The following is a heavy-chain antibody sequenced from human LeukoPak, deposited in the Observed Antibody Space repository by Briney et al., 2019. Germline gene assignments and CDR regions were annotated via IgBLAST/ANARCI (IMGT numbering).Heavy chain of an antibody. D-gene: IGHD2/OR15-2a*01. CDR2: IYYSGST. V-gene: IGHV4-59*01. J-gene: IGHJ2*01. CDR1: GGSISSYY. Sequence: ASQTLSLTCTVSGGSISSYYWSWIRQPPGKGLEWIGYIYYSGSTNYNPSLKSRVTISVDTSKNQFSLKLSSVTAADTAVYYCARFYDSEEYFDLWGRGTLVTVSS. CDR3: ARFYDSEEYFDL.